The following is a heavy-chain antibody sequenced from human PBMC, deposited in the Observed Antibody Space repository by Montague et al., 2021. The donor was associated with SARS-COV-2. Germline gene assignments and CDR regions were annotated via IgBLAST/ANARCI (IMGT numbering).Heavy chain of an antibody. CDR3: ARYYEQSLDV. CDR1: GGSITNDD. Sequence: SETLSLTCTVSGGSITNDDWSWIRQPPGKGLEWIVNIFKNGDIDYNPSLRSRVIISVDTSKSQFSLKVTSVTAADTAAYYCARYYEQSLDVWGQGTTVTVSS. CDR2: IFKNGDI. J-gene: IGHJ6*02. V-gene: IGHV4-59*08. D-gene: IGHD3-16*01.